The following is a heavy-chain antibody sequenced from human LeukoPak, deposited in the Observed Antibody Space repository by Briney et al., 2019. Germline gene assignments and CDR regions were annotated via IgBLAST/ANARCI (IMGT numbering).Heavy chain of an antibody. CDR1: GFTFSSYW. Sequence: GGSLRLSCAASGFTFSSYWMSWVRQAPGKGLEWVANIKQDGSEKYYVDSVKGRFTISGDNAKNSLYLQMNSLRAEDTAVYYCAELGITMIGGVWGKGTTVTISS. V-gene: IGHV3-7*01. J-gene: IGHJ6*04. CDR2: IKQDGSEK. CDR3: AELGITMIGGV. D-gene: IGHD3-10*02.